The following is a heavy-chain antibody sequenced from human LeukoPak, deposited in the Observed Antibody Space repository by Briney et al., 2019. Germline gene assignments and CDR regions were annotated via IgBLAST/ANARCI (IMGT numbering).Heavy chain of an antibody. Sequence: PSETLSLTCAVSGDSISSSNWWTWVRQPPGNGLEWIGEIYHSGSTNYNPSLKSRVTMSLDKSKNQFSLKLTSVTAADTAVYYCAREAAGQWFDPWGQGTLVTVSS. CDR1: GDSISSSNW. D-gene: IGHD6-25*01. CDR3: AREAAGQWFDP. CDR2: IYHSGST. V-gene: IGHV4-4*02. J-gene: IGHJ5*02.